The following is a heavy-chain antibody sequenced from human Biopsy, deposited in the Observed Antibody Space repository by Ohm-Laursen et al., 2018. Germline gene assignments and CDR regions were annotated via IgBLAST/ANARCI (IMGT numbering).Heavy chain of an antibody. CDR3: ASRGLVMASDYYVS. V-gene: IGHV4-59*08. J-gene: IGHJ5*02. Sequence: GTLSLTCSVSGVYISDYYWSWIRQPPGRGLEWVGSIYYSGSTNYNPSLKSRVTISADTSKSQLSLHLTSVTAADTAVYYCASRGLVMASDYYVSWGQGTLVTVSS. CDR2: IYYSGST. CDR1: GVYISDYY. D-gene: IGHD3/OR15-3a*01.